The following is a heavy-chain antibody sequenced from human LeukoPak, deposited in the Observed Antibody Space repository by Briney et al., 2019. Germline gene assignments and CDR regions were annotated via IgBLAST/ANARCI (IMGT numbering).Heavy chain of an antibody. CDR2: MKGDGSEI. Sequence: GGSLRLSCATSGFTFSTYWMTWVRQAPGKGLEWVANMKGDGSEIHYVDSVKGRFTISRDNAKNSLYLQMNSLRAADTAVYYCARPAYTAAYDLWGQGTMVTVSS. V-gene: IGHV3-7*01. D-gene: IGHD3-16*01. J-gene: IGHJ3*01. CDR1: GFTFSTYW. CDR3: ARPAYTAAYDL.